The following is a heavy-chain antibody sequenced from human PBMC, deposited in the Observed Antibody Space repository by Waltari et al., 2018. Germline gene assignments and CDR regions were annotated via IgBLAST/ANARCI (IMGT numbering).Heavy chain of an antibody. D-gene: IGHD6-13*01. V-gene: IGHV3-21*01. CDR3: AKDEYSSSWPDY. CDR2: ISSSSSYI. Sequence: EVQLVESGGGLVKPGGSLRLSCAASGFTFSSYSMNWVRQAPGKGLEWVSSISSSSSYIYYADSVKGRFTISRDNSKNTLYLQMNSLRAEDTAVYYCAKDEYSSSWPDYWGQGTLVIVSS. J-gene: IGHJ4*02. CDR1: GFTFSSYS.